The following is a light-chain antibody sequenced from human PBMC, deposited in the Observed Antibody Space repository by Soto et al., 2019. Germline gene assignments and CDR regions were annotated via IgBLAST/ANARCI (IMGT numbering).Light chain of an antibody. CDR2: DVS. CDR1: SSDVGGYNY. V-gene: IGLV2-14*03. J-gene: IGLJ1*01. CDR3: SSYTISNTRQMV. Sequence: QSALTQPASVSGSPGQSITISCTGTSSDVGGYNYVSWYQHHPGKAPKLMIFDVSNRPSGVSNRFSGSESGNTASLTISGLQPEDEADYYCSSYTISNTRQMVFGTGTKLTVL.